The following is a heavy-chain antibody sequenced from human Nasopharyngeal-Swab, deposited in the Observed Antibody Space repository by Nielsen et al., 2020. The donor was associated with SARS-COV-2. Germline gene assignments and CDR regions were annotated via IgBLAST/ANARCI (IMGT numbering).Heavy chain of an antibody. D-gene: IGHD1-26*01. CDR2: VSSSSSTI. CDR3: ARERELRGVYYYYYGMDV. V-gene: IGHV3-48*02. J-gene: IGHJ6*02. Sequence: VRQAPGKGLEWVSYVSSSSSTIYYADSVKGRFTISRDNATNSLYLQMNSLRDEDTAVYYCARERELRGVYYYYYGMDVWGQGTTVTVSS.